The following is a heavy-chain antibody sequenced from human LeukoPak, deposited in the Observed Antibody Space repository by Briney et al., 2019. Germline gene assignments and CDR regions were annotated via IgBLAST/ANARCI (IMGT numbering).Heavy chain of an antibody. D-gene: IGHD3-22*01. CDR1: GGSISSSSYS. Sequence: SETLSLTCTVSGGSISSSSYSWGWIRQPPGKGLEWIGSIYYSGSTYYNPSLKSRVTISVDTSKNQFSLKLSSVTAADTAVYYCARPGHYYDSSGYAVTFDIWGQGTMVTVSS. CDR2: IYYSGST. J-gene: IGHJ3*02. V-gene: IGHV4-39*01. CDR3: ARPGHYYDSSGYAVTFDI.